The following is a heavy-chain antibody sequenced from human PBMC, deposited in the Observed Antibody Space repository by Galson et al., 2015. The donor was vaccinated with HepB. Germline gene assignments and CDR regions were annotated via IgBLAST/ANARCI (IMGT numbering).Heavy chain of an antibody. CDR3: ARDRWYYGSGSYSINYYYYYGMDV. D-gene: IGHD3-10*01. CDR2: ISSSSSYI. V-gene: IGHV3-21*01. CDR1: GFTFSSYS. J-gene: IGHJ6*02. Sequence: SLRLSCAASGFTFSSYSMNWVRQAPGKGLEWVSSISSSSSYIYYADSVKGRFTISRDNAKNSLYLQMNSLRAEDTAVYYCARDRWYYGSGSYSINYYYYYGMDVWGQGTTVTVSS.